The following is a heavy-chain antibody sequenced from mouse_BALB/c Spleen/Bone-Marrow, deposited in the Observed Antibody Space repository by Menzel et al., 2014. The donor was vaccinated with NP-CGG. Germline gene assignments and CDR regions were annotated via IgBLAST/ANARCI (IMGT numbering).Heavy chain of an antibody. V-gene: IGHV1-20*02. Sequence: DVQLVESGPGLVKPGASVKISCKASGYSFTGYFMNWVMQSHGKSLEWIGRINPYNGDTFYNQKFKGKATLTVDKSSSTAHMELRSLASEDSAVYYCAREGGYYYGSSPYFDVWGAGTTVTVSS. CDR3: AREGGYYYGSSPYFDV. D-gene: IGHD1-1*01. CDR2: INPYNGDT. J-gene: IGHJ1*01. CDR1: GYSFTGYF.